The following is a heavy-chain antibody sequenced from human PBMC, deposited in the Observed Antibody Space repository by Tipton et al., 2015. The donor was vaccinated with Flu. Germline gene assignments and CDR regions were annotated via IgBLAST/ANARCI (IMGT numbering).Heavy chain of an antibody. J-gene: IGHJ4*02. CDR1: GGSISSTTYN. CDR2: IYYSGST. D-gene: IGHD6-19*01. CDR3: ARDTSSGRGHY. Sequence: TLSLTCTVSGGSISSTTYNWGWIRQPPGKGLEWIGSIYYSGSTYYNPSLKSRVTISIDTSKNQFSLKLSSVTAADTAVYYCARDTSSGRGHYWGQGTLVTVSS. V-gene: IGHV4-39*07.